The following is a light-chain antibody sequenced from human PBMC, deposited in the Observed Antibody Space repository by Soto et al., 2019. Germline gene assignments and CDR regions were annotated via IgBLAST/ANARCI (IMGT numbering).Light chain of an antibody. CDR1: QNIDSN. CDR3: QQYNTSPYT. Sequence: EIVMTQSPATLAVSPGERVTLSCRASQNIDSNLVWYQQKPGQAPRLLIYGASTRATGIPARFTGSGSGTEFTLTITSLQSEDLAVYYYQQYNTSPYTFGQGTQPEIK. CDR2: GAS. J-gene: IGKJ2*01. V-gene: IGKV3-15*01.